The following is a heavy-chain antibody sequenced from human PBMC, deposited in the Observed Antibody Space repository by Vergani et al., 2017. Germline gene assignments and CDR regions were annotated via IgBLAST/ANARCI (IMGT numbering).Heavy chain of an antibody. Sequence: VQLVESGGGLVQPGGSLRLSCAASGFTFSSYGMHWVRQAPGKGLEWVAVISYDGSNKYYADSVKGRFTISRDNSKNTLYLQMNSLRAEDTAVYYCAKSSNPSLWGQGTLVTVSS. CDR1: GFTFSSYG. V-gene: IGHV3-30*18. CDR3: AKSSNPSL. CDR2: ISYDGSNK. D-gene: IGHD4-11*01. J-gene: IGHJ4*02.